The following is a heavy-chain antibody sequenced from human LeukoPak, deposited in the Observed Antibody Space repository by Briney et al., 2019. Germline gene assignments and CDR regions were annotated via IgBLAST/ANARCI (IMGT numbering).Heavy chain of an antibody. CDR3: ARDISSSWYDLWYYYYMDV. CDR1: RFTFSSYS. J-gene: IGHJ6*03. D-gene: IGHD6-13*01. CDR2: INWNGGST. V-gene: IGHV3-20*04. Sequence: GGSLRLSCAASRFTFSSYSMNWVRQAPGKGLEWVSGINWNGGSTGYADSVKGRFTSSRDNAKNSLYLQMNSLRAEDTALYYCARDISSSWYDLWYYYYMDVWGKGTTVTVSS.